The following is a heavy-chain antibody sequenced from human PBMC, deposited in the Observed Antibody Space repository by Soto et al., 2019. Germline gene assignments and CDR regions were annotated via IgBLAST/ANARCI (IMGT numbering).Heavy chain of an antibody. V-gene: IGHV1-69*13. CDR2: IIPIFGTA. J-gene: IGHJ6*01. CDR3: ARDWSDGLEWLPHYGMDV. Sequence: SVKVSFKASAGTFSSFAVSLVRKAPGQGVEWMGGIIPIFGTANYAQKFQGRVTITADESTSTAYMELSRLRSEDTAVYYCARDWSDGLEWLPHYGMDVWGQGTTVTVSS. D-gene: IGHD3-3*01. CDR1: AGTFSSFA.